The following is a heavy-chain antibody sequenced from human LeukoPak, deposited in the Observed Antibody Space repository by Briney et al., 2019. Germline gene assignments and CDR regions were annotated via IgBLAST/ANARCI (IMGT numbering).Heavy chain of an antibody. D-gene: IGHD3-9*01. CDR1: GYTFTSYG. V-gene: IGHV1-18*01. CDR2: ISAYNGNT. CDR3: ARDACPYYDILTGYLPFDY. Sequence: ASVKVSCKASGYTFTSYGISWVRQAPGQGLEWMGWISAYNGNTNYAQKLQGRVTMTTDTSTSTAYMELRSLRSDDTAVYYCARDACPYYDILTGYLPFDYWGQGTLVTVSS. J-gene: IGHJ4*02.